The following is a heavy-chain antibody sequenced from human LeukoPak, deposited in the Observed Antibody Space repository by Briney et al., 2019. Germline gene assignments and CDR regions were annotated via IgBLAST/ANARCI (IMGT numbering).Heavy chain of an antibody. CDR3: ARRVAVTGIYCFDH. CDR1: GGSISTYY. D-gene: IGHD6-19*01. CDR2: VYYSGAT. V-gene: IGHV4-59*08. Sequence: SETLSLTCTVSGGSISTYYWSWIRQPPGKGLEWIGYVYYSGATNYNPSLKSRVTISLDTFKNQFSLRLTSVTAADTAVYYCARRVAVTGIYCFDHWGQGTPVTVSS. J-gene: IGHJ4*02.